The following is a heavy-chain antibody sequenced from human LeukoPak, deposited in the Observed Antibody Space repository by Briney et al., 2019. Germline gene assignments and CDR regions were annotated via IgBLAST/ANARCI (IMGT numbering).Heavy chain of an antibody. J-gene: IGHJ3*01. Sequence: GGSLRLSCAASGFTLSNNAMAWVRQAPGKGLEWVSGIDGGRDNTHYADSVKGRFTISRDSSKNALYLQMNSLRVEDTAVYYCAKDILGWNFDVWGQGTLVTVS. V-gene: IGHV3-23*01. D-gene: IGHD7-27*01. CDR3: AKDILGWNFDV. CDR2: IDGGRDNT. CDR1: GFTLSNNA.